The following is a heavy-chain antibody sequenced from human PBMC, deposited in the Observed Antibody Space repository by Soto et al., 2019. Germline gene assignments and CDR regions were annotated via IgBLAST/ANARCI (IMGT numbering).Heavy chain of an antibody. CDR1: GGSFSGYY. D-gene: IGHD6-19*01. V-gene: IGHV4-34*01. CDR3: ARGGGSSGWYYFDY. CDR2: INHSGST. Sequence: QVQLQQWGAGLLKPSETLSLTCAVYGGSFSGYYWSWIRQPPGKGLEWIGEINHSGSTNYNPSLKSRVTISVDTSKNQFSLKLSSVTAADTAVYYCARGGGSSGWYYFDYWCQGTLVTVSS. J-gene: IGHJ4*02.